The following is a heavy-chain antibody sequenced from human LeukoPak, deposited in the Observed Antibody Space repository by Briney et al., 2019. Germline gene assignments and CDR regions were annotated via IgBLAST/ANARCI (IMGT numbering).Heavy chain of an antibody. CDR3: AREVPDYGDYDSYFDY. Sequence: ASVKVSCKASGYTFTSYGISWVQQAPGQGLEWMGWISAYNGNTNYAQKLQGRVTMTTDTSTSTAYMELRSLRSDDTAVYYCAREVPDYGDYDSYFDYWGQGTLVTVSS. D-gene: IGHD4-17*01. CDR1: GYTFTSYG. CDR2: ISAYNGNT. V-gene: IGHV1-18*01. J-gene: IGHJ4*02.